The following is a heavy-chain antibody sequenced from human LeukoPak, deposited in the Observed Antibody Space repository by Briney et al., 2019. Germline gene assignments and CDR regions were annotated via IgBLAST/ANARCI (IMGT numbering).Heavy chain of an antibody. CDR2: IYYSGST. D-gene: IGHD6-6*01. Sequence: SETLCLTCTVSGGSISSSSYYWGWIRQPPGKGLEWIGSIYYSGSTYYNPSLKSRVTISVDTSKNQFSLKLSSVTAADTAVYYCARTIEARPYFDYWGQGTLVTVSS. CDR1: GGSISSSSYY. CDR3: ARTIEARPYFDY. J-gene: IGHJ4*02. V-gene: IGHV4-39*01.